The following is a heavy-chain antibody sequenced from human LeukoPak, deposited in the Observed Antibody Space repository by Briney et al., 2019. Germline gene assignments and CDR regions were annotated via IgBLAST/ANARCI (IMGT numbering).Heavy chain of an antibody. D-gene: IGHD6-19*01. Sequence: GASVKVSCKASGYTFTSYAMHWVRQAPGQRLEWMGWINAGNGNTKYSQEFQGRVTITRDTSASTAYMELSSLRSEDMAVYYCASGIAVAGISLGYWGQGTLVTVSS. V-gene: IGHV1-3*03. CDR2: INAGNGNT. CDR3: ASGIAVAGISLGY. J-gene: IGHJ4*02. CDR1: GYTFTSYA.